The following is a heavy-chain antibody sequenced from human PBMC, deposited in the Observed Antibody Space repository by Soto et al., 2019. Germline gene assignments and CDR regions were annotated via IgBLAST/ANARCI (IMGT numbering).Heavy chain of an antibody. J-gene: IGHJ5*01. CDR1: GFTFSSYW. V-gene: IGHV3-7*01. D-gene: IGHD2-2*01. Sequence: PGGSLRLSCVASGFTFSSYWMSWVRQAPGKGLEWVANIKQDGSKKYYVDSVKGRFTISRDNAKNSLYLEMNSLRAEDTAVYYCARAIFSSSTCYPVYFASCGQGSLVTVSS. CDR2: IKQDGSKK. CDR3: ARAIFSSSTCYPVYFAS.